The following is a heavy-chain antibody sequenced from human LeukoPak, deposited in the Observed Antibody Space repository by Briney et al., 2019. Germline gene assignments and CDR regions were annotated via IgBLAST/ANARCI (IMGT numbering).Heavy chain of an antibody. J-gene: IGHJ4*02. CDR2: IWNDGSNQ. Sequence: GGSLRLSCAASGFTFSSYGMPWVRQAPGKGLEWVAVIWNDGSNQYYVDSVKGRFTIPRDNSKNTLYLQMNSLRDEDTAVYYCASLLGNCSGGSCYDFDYWGQGTLVTVSS. CDR3: ASLLGNCSGGSCYDFDY. D-gene: IGHD2-15*01. V-gene: IGHV3-33*01. CDR1: GFTFSSYG.